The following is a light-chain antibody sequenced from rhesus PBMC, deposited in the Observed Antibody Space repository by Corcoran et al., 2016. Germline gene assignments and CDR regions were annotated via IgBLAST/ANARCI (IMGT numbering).Light chain of an antibody. CDR1: QSISSW. Sequence: DIQMTQSPTSLSASVGDTVTITCRASQSISSWLAWYQQKPGKVPNLLIYQASTLQSGVPSRFIGKGSGTDFALTISRLQSEDFATYYCPHYSRSPWAFGQGTKVEVK. CDR2: QAS. J-gene: IGKJ1*01. CDR3: PHYSRSPWA. V-gene: IGKV1-22*01.